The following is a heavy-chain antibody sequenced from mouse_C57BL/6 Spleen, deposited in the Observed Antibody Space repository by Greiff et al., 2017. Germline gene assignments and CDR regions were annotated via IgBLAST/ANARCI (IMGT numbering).Heavy chain of an antibody. CDR1: GYSITSGYY. Sequence: EVQRVESGPGLVKPSQSLSLTCSVTGYSITSGYYWNWIRQFPGNKLEWMGYISYDGSNNYSPSLKNRISITRDTSKNQFFLKLNSVTTEDTATYYCARGDGYDAMDDWGQGTSVTVSS. CDR2: ISYDGSN. V-gene: IGHV3-6*01. CDR3: ARGDGYDAMDD. D-gene: IGHD2-3*01. J-gene: IGHJ4*01.